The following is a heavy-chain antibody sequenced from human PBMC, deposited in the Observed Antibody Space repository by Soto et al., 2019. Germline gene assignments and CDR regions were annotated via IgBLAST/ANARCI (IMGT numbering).Heavy chain of an antibody. J-gene: IGHJ5*02. CDR3: AKAKYYDSSGYYDWFDP. V-gene: IGHV3-23*01. D-gene: IGHD3-22*01. Sequence: VGSLRLSCAASGFTFSSYAMSWVRQAPGKGLEWVSAISGSGGSTYYADSVKGRFTISRDNSKNTLYLQMNSLRAEDTAVYYCAKAKYYDSSGYYDWFDPWGQGTLVTVSS. CDR1: GFTFSSYA. CDR2: ISGSGGST.